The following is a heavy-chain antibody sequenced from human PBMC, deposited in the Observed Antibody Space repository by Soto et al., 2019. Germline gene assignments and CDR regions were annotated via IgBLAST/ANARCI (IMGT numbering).Heavy chain of an antibody. V-gene: IGHV1-69*01. CDR1: GGTFSSYA. J-gene: IGHJ6*02. D-gene: IGHD2-2*01. Sequence: QVQLVQSGAEVKKPGSSVKVSCKASGGTFSSYAISWVRQAPGQGLEWMGGIIPIFGTADYAQKFQGRVTINADESTGTAYMELSSLRSEDTALYYCAGVPYCSSTGCSLYYYYGMDVWGQGTTVTVSS. CDR2: IIPIFGTA. CDR3: AGVPYCSSTGCSLYYYYGMDV.